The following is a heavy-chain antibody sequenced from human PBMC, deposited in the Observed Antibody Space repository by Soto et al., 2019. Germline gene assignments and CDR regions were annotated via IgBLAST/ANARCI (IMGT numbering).Heavy chain of an antibody. J-gene: IGHJ6*03. D-gene: IGHD6-13*01. V-gene: IGHV4-39*01. Sequence: SETLSLTCTVSGGSISSSSYYWGWIRQPPGKGLEWIGSIYYGGSTYYNPSLKSRVTISVDTSKNQFSLKLSSVTAADTAVYYCARQVGAAAGTIDYYYYMDVWGKGTTVTVSS. CDR1: GGSISSSSYY. CDR2: IYYGGST. CDR3: ARQVGAAAGTIDYYYYMDV.